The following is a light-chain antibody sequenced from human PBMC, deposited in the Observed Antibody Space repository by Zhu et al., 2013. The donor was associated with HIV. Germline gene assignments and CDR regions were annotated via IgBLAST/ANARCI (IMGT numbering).Light chain of an antibody. CDR2: DAS. J-gene: IGKJ3*01. V-gene: IGKV3D-20*02. Sequence: EIVMTQSPATLSVSPGARATLSCRASQGVSSNLAWYQQKPGQAPRLLIHDASSRATGIPDRFSGSGSGTDFSLSISRLEPEDFVTYYCQHVNNNAAFGPGTKVDV. CDR1: QGVSSN. CDR3: QHVNNNAA.